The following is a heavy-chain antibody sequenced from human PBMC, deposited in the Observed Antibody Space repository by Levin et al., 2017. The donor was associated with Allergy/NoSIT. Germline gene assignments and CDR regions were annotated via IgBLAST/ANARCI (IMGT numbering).Heavy chain of an antibody. CDR3: ARLYGSGFNWFDP. J-gene: IGHJ5*02. CDR2: INPNSGGT. D-gene: IGHD3-10*01. CDR1: GYTFTGYY. Sequence: ASVKVSCKASGYTFTGYYMHWVRQAPGQGLEWMGWINPNSGGTNYAQKFQGRVTMTRDTSISTAYMELSRLRSDDTAVYYCARLYGSGFNWFDPWGQGTLVTVSS. V-gene: IGHV1-2*02.